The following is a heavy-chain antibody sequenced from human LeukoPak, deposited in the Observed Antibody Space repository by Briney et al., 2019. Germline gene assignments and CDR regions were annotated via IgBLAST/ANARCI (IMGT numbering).Heavy chain of an antibody. CDR3: ARVPGGSGPYWGVPRSYHFDY. V-gene: IGHV4-61*09. CDR2: VYTTGST. Sequence: KTSETLSLTCTVSGGSMTSGSYYWNWIRQSAGKGLEWLGHVYTTGSTSYNPSLRSRVTISVDMSKNQFSLKLTSMTAADTAVYYCARVPGGSGPYWGVPRSYHFDYWGQGTLVRVTS. CDR1: GGSMTSGSYY. D-gene: IGHD1-26*01. J-gene: IGHJ4*02.